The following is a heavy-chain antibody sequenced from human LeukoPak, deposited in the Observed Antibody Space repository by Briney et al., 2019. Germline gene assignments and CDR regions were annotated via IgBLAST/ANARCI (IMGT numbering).Heavy chain of an antibody. CDR3: ARGTDFWSGYYKFRYFDY. CDR1: GYTFTSYG. CDR2: ISAYNGNT. Sequence: ASVKVSCKASGYTFTSYGISWVRQAPGQGLEWMGWISAYNGNTNYAQKLQGRVTVTTDTSTSTAYMELRSLRSDDTAVYYCARGTDFWSGYYKFRYFDYWGQGTLVTVSS. D-gene: IGHD3-3*01. V-gene: IGHV1-18*01. J-gene: IGHJ4*02.